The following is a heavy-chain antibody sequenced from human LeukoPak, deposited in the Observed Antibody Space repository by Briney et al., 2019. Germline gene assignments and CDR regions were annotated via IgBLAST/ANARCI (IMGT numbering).Heavy chain of an antibody. J-gene: IGHJ4*02. CDR3: AAQSIAAAGMDY. Sequence: TVKVSCKASGFTFTNSAMQWVRQARGQRLEWIGWIVVGSGNTNYAQKFQERVTITRDMSTSTAYMELSSLRSEDTAVYYCAAQSIAAAGMDYWGQGTLVTVSS. V-gene: IGHV1-58*02. CDR2: IVVGSGNT. CDR1: GFTFTNSA. D-gene: IGHD6-13*01.